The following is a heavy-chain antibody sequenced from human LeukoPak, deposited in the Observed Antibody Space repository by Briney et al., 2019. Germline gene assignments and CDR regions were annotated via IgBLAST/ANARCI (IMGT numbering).Heavy chain of an antibody. CDR2: IYSGGST. D-gene: IGHD3-10*01. CDR3: AGDFPPGY. J-gene: IGHJ4*02. V-gene: IGHV3-53*01. Sequence: PAASLRLSWAASRFTVSSNYMYWVRQAPGKGLEWVSVIYSGGSTYYADSVKGRFTISRDNSKNTLYLQMNSLRAEDTAVYYCAGDFPPGYWGQGTLVTVSS. CDR1: RFTVSSNY.